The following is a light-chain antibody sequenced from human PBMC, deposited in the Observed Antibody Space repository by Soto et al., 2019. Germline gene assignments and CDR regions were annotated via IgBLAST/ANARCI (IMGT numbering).Light chain of an antibody. V-gene: IGKV3-15*01. CDR2: AAS. J-gene: IGKJ1*01. CDR1: QSVSIN. Sequence: EIVMTQSPATLSVSPGERAILSCRASQSVSINLAWYQQKPGQAPRLLIYAASTRATGIPARFSGSGSGTEFTLTISSLQSEDFAVYYCQQYNNWPWTFGQGTKVEIK. CDR3: QQYNNWPWT.